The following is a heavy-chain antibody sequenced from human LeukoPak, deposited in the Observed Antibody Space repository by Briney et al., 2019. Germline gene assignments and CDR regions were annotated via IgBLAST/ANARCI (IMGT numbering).Heavy chain of an antibody. D-gene: IGHD6-6*01. V-gene: IGHV3-23*01. Sequence: GGSLRLPCAASGFTFSSYAMSWVRQAPGRGLEWVSAIIGSGTRTYYADSVKGRFTLSRDNSKNTLFLQMNSLRAEDTAVFYCASRWSSSSGLHDYWGQGTLVTVSS. CDR2: IIGSGTRT. CDR1: GFTFSSYA. J-gene: IGHJ4*02. CDR3: ASRWSSSSGLHDY.